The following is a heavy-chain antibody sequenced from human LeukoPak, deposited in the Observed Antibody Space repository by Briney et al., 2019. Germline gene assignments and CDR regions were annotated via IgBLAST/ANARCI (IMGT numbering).Heavy chain of an antibody. Sequence: GASVKVSCKASGYTFTSYGIRWVRQAPGQGLEWMGWISAYSGNTNYAQKLQGRVTMTTDTSTSTAYMELRSLRSDDTAVYYCASSLDDYGDDAFDIWGQGTMVTVSS. CDR1: GYTFTSYG. CDR3: ASSLDDYGDDAFDI. V-gene: IGHV1-18*01. D-gene: IGHD4-17*01. CDR2: ISAYSGNT. J-gene: IGHJ3*02.